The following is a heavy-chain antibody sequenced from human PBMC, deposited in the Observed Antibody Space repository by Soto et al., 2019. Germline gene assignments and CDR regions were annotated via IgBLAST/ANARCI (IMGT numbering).Heavy chain of an antibody. V-gene: IGHV3-33*01. D-gene: IGHD6-25*01. CDR3: ARDQAATVVTPTDAFDI. J-gene: IGHJ3*02. Sequence: QVQLVESGGGVVQPGRSLRLSCAASGFTFSSYGMHWVRQAPGKGLEWVAVIWYDGSNKYYADSVKGRFTISRDNSKNTLYLQMNSLRAEDTAVYYCARDQAATVVTPTDAFDIWGQGTMVTVSS. CDR1: GFTFSSYG. CDR2: IWYDGSNK.